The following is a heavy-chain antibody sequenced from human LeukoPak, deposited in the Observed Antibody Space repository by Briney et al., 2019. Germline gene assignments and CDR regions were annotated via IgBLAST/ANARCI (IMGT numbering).Heavy chain of an antibody. CDR1: GGSFSAYY. D-gene: IGHD3-22*01. Sequence: SETLSLTCAVYGGSFSAYYWSWIRQSPGKGLEWIGGIDHSGSTHYNPSLKNRVTILADTSKNEFSLKLSSVTATDTAVYYCARVPHSVEGSMKAVFIHYFDYWGQGSLVTVSS. J-gene: IGHJ4*02. CDR2: IDHSGST. V-gene: IGHV4-34*01. CDR3: ARVPHSVEGSMKAVFIHYFDY.